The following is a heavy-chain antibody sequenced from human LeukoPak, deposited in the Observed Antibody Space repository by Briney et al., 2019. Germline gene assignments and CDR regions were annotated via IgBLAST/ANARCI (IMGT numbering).Heavy chain of an antibody. V-gene: IGHV1-69*13. Sequence: GASVKVSCKASGGTFSSYAISWVRQAPGQGLEWMGGLIPIFGTANYAQKFQGRATITADESTSTAYMELSSLRSEDTAVYYCAREGVRSSCYDYWGQGTLVTVSS. J-gene: IGHJ4*02. CDR2: LIPIFGTA. D-gene: IGHD6-13*01. CDR3: AREGVRSSCYDY. CDR1: GGTFSSYA.